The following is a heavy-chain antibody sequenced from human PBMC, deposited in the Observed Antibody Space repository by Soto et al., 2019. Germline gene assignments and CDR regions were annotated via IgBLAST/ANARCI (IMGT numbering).Heavy chain of an antibody. Sequence: QVQVVQSGAEVRKPGASVKVSCKASGYSFTGYYIHWVRQAPGQGLEWMGWINPNNGDTHFAQKFRGRVTMTRDTSTSTAYMELRSRTLDDTAVYYCARHSGYDYVFDYWGQGTLVTVSS. CDR2: INPNNGDT. V-gene: IGHV1-2*02. D-gene: IGHD5-12*01. CDR3: ARHSGYDYVFDY. CDR1: GYSFTGYY. J-gene: IGHJ4*02.